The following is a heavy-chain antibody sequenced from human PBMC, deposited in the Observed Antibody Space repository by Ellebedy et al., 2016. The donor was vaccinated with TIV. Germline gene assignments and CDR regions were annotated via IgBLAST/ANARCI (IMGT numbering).Heavy chain of an antibody. CDR3: ARAGDYNLLSPAGGY. Sequence: PGGSLRLSCVASGSTSSTYSMNWVRQAPRKGLEWVPSSLSSSSTIYYADSVKGRFTVSRDNAKNSLYLQMDCLRADDTAVYYCARAGDYNLLSPAGGYWGQGTLVTVSS. CDR1: GSTSSTYS. J-gene: IGHJ4*02. CDR2: SLSSSSTI. D-gene: IGHD4-17*01. V-gene: IGHV3-48*01.